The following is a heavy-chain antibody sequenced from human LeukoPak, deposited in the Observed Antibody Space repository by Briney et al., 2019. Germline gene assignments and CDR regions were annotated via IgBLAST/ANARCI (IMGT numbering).Heavy chain of an antibody. V-gene: IGHV1-2*02. CDR3: ARVPGPYTTSRFDY. J-gene: IGHJ4*02. D-gene: IGHD2-2*02. CDR2: IDPTSGGT. CDR1: GYTFSGYY. Sequence: ASVRVSCKTSGYTFSGYYLHWVRQAPGQGPEWMXXIDPTSGGTHYAQKFQGRVTVTRDTSTSTVYMELSGLRSDDTAVYYCARVPGPYTTSRFDYWGQGTLVTVSS.